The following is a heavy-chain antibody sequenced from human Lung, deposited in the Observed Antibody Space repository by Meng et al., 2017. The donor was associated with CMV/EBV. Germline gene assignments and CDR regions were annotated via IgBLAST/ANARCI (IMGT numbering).Heavy chain of an antibody. Sequence: YSFRNYDITWVRQAPGQGLEWMGLISGQNGDTYYAEKVHNRVTMTTDISTNTAYMELRSLRSDDTAVYYCVRDVAHSSDYDYYGMDVWGQGTTVTVSS. J-gene: IGHJ6*02. CDR2: ISGQNGDT. D-gene: IGHD6-19*01. CDR1: YSFRNYD. CDR3: VRDVAHSSDYDYYGMDV. V-gene: IGHV1-18*01.